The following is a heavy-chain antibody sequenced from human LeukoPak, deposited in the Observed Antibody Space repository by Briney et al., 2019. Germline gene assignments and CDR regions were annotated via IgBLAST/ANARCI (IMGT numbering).Heavy chain of an antibody. V-gene: IGHV1-69*05. Sequence: GASVKVSCKASGGTFSSYAISWVRQAPGQGLEWMGRIIPIFGTANYAQKFQGRVTITTDESTSTAYMELSSLRSEDTAVYYCARDYYDSSGYYYVWFDPWGQGTLVTVSS. J-gene: IGHJ5*02. CDR2: IIPIFGTA. D-gene: IGHD3-22*01. CDR1: GGTFSSYA. CDR3: ARDYYDSSGYYYVWFDP.